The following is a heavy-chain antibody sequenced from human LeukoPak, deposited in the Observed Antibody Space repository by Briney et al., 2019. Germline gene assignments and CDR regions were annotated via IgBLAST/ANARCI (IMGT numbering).Heavy chain of an antibody. CDR1: GFTFSSYA. J-gene: IGHJ4*02. CDR2: ISYDGSNK. Sequence: GGSLRLSCAASGFTFSSYAMHWVRQAPGKGLEWVAVISYDGSNKYYADSVKGRFTISRDNSKNTLYLQMNSLRAEDTAVYYCARDRGIAVAPLFDYWGQGTLVTVSS. CDR3: ARDRGIAVAPLFDY. V-gene: IGHV3-30*04. D-gene: IGHD2-21*01.